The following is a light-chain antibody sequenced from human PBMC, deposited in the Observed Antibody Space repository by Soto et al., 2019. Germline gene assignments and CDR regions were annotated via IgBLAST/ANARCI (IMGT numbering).Light chain of an antibody. Sequence: EIVLTQSPATLSLSPGERATLSCRASQTVSSYLLWYQQKRGQAPRLLIYDESNRATGIQARFSGIGSGTDFTLTISSIEPEEFAVDDCQQYGSYRTFGQGTKVDIK. CDR2: DES. CDR1: QTVSSY. J-gene: IGKJ1*01. V-gene: IGKV3-11*01. CDR3: QQYGSYRT.